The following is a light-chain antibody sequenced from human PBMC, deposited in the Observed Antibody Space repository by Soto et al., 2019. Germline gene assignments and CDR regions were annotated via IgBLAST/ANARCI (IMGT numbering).Light chain of an antibody. V-gene: IGKV3-11*01. Sequence: EIVLTQSPGTLSLSPGERATLSCRASQSVSSHLAWYQQKPGQAPRLLIYDASNRATGIPARFSGSGSGTDFTLTISSLEHVDFAVYHCVQRTTWPWTCGQGSKVEIK. J-gene: IGKJ1*01. CDR1: QSVSSH. CDR2: DAS. CDR3: VQRTTWPWT.